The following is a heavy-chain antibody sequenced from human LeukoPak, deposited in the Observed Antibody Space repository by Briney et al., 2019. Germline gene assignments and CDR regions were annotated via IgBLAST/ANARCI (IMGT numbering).Heavy chain of an antibody. V-gene: IGHV3-7*01. CDR1: VFTPCRIW. Sequence: GGSLRLSCAASVFTPCRIWTRHVPQAPGKGLEWVANIKQDGSEKYYVDSVKGRFTISRDNAKNSLYLQMNSLRAEDTAVYYCVGRPVDFCPVNDQYYFDCWGQGSLVTVSS. J-gene: IGHJ4*02. D-gene: IGHD3-9*01. CDR2: IKQDGSEK. CDR3: VGRPVDFCPVNDQYYFDC.